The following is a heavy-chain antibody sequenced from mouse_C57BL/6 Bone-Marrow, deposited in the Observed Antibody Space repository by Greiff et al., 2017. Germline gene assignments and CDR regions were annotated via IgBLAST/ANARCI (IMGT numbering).Heavy chain of an antibody. CDR2: IHPNSGST. CDR1: GYTFTSYW. Sequence: QVHVKQPGAELVKPGASVKLSCKASGYTFTSYWMHWVKQRPGQGLEWIGMIHPNSGSTNYNEKFKSKATLTVDKSSSTAYMQLSSLTSEDSAVYYCASSNPMAYWGQGTLVTVSA. D-gene: IGHD2-5*01. CDR3: ASSNPMAY. V-gene: IGHV1-64*01. J-gene: IGHJ3*01.